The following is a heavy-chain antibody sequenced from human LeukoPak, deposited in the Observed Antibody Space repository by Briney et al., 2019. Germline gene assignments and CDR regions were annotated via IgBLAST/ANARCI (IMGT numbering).Heavy chain of an antibody. CDR1: GFTFSSYA. CDR2: ISGSGGST. CDR3: TRRVSATRWFDP. V-gene: IGHV3-23*01. J-gene: IGHJ5*02. D-gene: IGHD2-15*01. Sequence: PGGSLRLSCAASGFTFSSYAMSWVRQAPGKGLEWVSGISGSGGSTYYADSVKGQFTISRDNAENTLYLQMNSLRVEDTAVYYCTRRVSATRWFDPWGQGTLVTVSS.